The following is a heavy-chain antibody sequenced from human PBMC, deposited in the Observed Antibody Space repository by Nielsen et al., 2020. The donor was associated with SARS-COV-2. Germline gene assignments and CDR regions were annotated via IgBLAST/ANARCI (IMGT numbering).Heavy chain of an antibody. V-gene: IGHV3-30*04. CDR2: ISYDGSMK. CDR1: GFTFSNYA. D-gene: IGHD6-13*01. CDR3: ARGPEQQLVPEFFQH. Sequence: GESLKISCAVSGFTFSNYAIHWVRQAPGKGLEWVAVISYDGSMKYYADSVKGRFTISRDNSKNTLYLQMNSLRAEDTAVYYRARGPEQQLVPEFFQHWGQGTLVSVSS. J-gene: IGHJ1*01.